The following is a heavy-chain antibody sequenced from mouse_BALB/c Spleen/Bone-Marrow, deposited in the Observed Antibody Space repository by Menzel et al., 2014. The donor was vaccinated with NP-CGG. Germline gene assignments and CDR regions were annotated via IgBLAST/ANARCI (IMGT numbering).Heavy chain of an antibody. J-gene: IGHJ2*01. D-gene: IGHD2-14*01. CDR2: VHPNSGST. CDR1: DYTFTSSW. Sequence: QVQLQQSGSVLVRPGTSVKLSCKASDYTFTSSWIHWARQRPGQGLEWTGEVHPNSGSTNYNEKFKGKATLTVDTSSSTAYVDLSSLTSEDSAVYYCARHHRYAYYFDYWGQGTTLTVSS. V-gene: IGHV1S130*01. CDR3: ARHHRYAYYFDY.